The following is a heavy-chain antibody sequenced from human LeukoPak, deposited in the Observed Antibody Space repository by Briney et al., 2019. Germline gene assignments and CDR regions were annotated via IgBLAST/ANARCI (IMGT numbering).Heavy chain of an antibody. CDR3: AKEKGRRAAYYFDY. CDR2: ISSSGSTI. V-gene: IGHV3-48*03. CDR1: GFTFSSYE. Sequence: PGGSLRLSCAASGFTFSSYEMNWVRQAPGKGLEWVSYISSSGSTIYYADSVKGRFTISRDNSKNSLYLQMNSLRTEDTALYYCAKEKGRRAAYYFDYWGQGTLVTVSS. D-gene: IGHD5-24*01. J-gene: IGHJ4*02.